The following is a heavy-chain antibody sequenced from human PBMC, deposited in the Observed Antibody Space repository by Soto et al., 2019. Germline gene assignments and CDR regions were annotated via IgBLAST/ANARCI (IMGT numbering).Heavy chain of an antibody. V-gene: IGHV1-18*01. CDR1: GYTFSIYG. Sequence: QVQLVQSGAEVKKPGASVKVSCKASGYTFSIYGISWVRQAPGQGLEWMGWISAYNGNTKYAQKLQGRVTVTTDTSTSRAYMELRSLRSDDTPVYYCASDLSGGTYPWFFDLWGRGTLVTVSS. D-gene: IGHD1-26*01. CDR3: ASDLSGGTYPWFFDL. CDR2: ISAYNGNT. J-gene: IGHJ2*01.